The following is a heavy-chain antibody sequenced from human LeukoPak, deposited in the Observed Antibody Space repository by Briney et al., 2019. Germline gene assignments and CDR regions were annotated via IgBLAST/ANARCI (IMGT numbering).Heavy chain of an antibody. V-gene: IGHV3-23*01. CDR3: AKGGYYDSSGYYYVNFLFDY. J-gene: IGHJ4*02. D-gene: IGHD3-22*01. CDR2: ISGSGGST. Sequence: GGSLRLSCAASGFTFSSYAMSWVRQAPGKGLEWVSAISGSGGSTYYADSVKGRFTISRDNSKNTLYLQMNSLRAEDTAVYYCAKGGYYDSSGYYYVNFLFDYWGQGTLVTVSS. CDR1: GFTFSSYA.